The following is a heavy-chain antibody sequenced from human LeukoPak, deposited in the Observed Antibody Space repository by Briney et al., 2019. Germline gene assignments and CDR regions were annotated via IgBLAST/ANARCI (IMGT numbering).Heavy chain of an antibody. J-gene: IGHJ5*01. D-gene: IGHD3-9*01. CDR2: IKGDGSHT. Sequence: GGSLRLSCAASGFTFSNYWMHWVRQAPGKGLVWVSRIKGDGSHTIYADSVKGRFTISRDNAKNTLYLQMRSLRAEDTAVCYCVRDWDHFDFDSWGQGTLVTVSS. CDR1: GFTFSNYW. CDR3: VRDWDHFDFDS. V-gene: IGHV3-74*01.